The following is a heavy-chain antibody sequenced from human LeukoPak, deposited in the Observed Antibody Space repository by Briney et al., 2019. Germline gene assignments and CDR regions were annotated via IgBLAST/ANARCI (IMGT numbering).Heavy chain of an antibody. CDR3: ATFGATGMAGFDI. Sequence: ASVKVSCKASGYTFTGYYIHWVRQAPGQGLEWMGWINPNSGGINYAQKFQGRVTMTRDTSITTAHMELNRLRSDDTAVYYCATFGATGMAGFDIWGQGTMVTVSS. CDR1: GYTFTGYY. CDR2: INPNSGGI. J-gene: IGHJ3*02. V-gene: IGHV1-2*02. D-gene: IGHD1-26*01.